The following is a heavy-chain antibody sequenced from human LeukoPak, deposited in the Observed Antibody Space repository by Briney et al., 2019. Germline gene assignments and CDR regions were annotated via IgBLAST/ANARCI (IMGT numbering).Heavy chain of an antibody. CDR2: IKPNSGDT. CDR3: VRDXPXXWFDP. Sequence: ASVKVSCKASGYTFTGYYIHWVRQAPGQGLEWMGLIKPNSGDTKYAQKFQGRVTMTRDTSITTAYMELSSLRSDDTALYYCVRDXPXXWFDPWGQGTLVTVSS. CDR1: GYTFTGYY. V-gene: IGHV1-2*02. J-gene: IGHJ5*02.